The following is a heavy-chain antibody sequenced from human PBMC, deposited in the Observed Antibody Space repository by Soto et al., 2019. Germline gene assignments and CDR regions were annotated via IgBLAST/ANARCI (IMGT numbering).Heavy chain of an antibody. V-gene: IGHV1-18*04. CDR1: GYTLTTYD. Sequence: VKVSCNPTGYTLTTYDKSSGRQAPVQGLEWMGWISAYNGNTNYAQKLQGRVSMTTDTSTSTAYMELRSLRSDDTAVYYCARPIAARQYYYYGMDVWGQGTTVTVSS. J-gene: IGHJ6*02. CDR3: ARPIAARQYYYYGMDV. D-gene: IGHD6-6*01. CDR2: ISAYNGNT.